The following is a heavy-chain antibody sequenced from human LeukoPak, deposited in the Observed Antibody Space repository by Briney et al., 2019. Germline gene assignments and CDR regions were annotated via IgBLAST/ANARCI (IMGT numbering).Heavy chain of an antibody. CDR3: ARGRTNGFNTFDY. V-gene: IGHV1-46*01. J-gene: IGHJ4*02. D-gene: IGHD5-24*01. Sequence: ASVKVSCKASGYTFTSNYMHWVRQAPGQGLEWMAIINPSGDNTNYAQKFQGRVTMTRDTPTSTVYMEVSSLRSDDTAVYYCARGRTNGFNTFDYWGPGTLVTVSS. CDR1: GYTFTSNY. CDR2: INPSGDNT.